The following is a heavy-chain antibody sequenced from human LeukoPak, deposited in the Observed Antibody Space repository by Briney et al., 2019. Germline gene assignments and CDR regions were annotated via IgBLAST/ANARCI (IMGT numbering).Heavy chain of an antibody. D-gene: IGHD3-10*01. Sequence: ASVKVSCKASGYTFTSYAMHWVRQAPGQRLEWMGWINAGNGNTKYSQKFQGRVTITRDTSASTAYMELRSLRSDDTAVYYCARDLGLLWFGTKFSGFDPWGQGTLVTVSS. CDR3: ARDLGLLWFGTKFSGFDP. J-gene: IGHJ5*02. CDR2: INAGNGNT. CDR1: GYTFTSYA. V-gene: IGHV1-3*01.